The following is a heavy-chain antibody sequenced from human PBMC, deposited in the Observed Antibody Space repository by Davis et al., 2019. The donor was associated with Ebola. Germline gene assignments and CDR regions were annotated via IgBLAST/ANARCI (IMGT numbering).Heavy chain of an antibody. CDR1: GGSISGHY. Sequence: PSETLSLTCTVFGGSISGHYWSWIRQPPGKGLEWVGYIYYSGNTYYNPSLQSRVIISIDTSKNHFSLKLNSVTAADTAVYYCARLDGGNSGAFDSWGQGTLVTVSS. J-gene: IGHJ4*02. CDR3: ARLDGGNSGAFDS. D-gene: IGHD4-23*01. V-gene: IGHV4-59*08. CDR2: IYYSGNT.